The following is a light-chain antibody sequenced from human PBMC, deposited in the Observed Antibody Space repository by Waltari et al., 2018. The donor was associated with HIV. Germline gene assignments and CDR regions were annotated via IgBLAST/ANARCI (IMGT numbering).Light chain of an antibody. Sequence: QSVLTQSPSASGTPGQRVTISCSGSSSNIGSNSVYWYQQLPGTAPKLLIYGSKQGAPGVPDRFSGSESGTSASLAISGLRSEDEADYYWAAWDDSLSGRVFGGGTKLTVL. V-gene: IGLV1-47*01. CDR2: GSK. CDR1: SSNIGSNS. J-gene: IGLJ3*02. CDR3: AAWDDSLSGRV.